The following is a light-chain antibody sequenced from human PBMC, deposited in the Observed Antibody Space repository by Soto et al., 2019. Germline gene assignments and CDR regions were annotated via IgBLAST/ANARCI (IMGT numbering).Light chain of an antibody. CDR3: QQYGSSPAT. Sequence: EIVLTQSPGTLSLSPGERATLSCRASQSVSSSYLAWYQQKPGQAPSLLIDGSSSRATGIPDRFSGSGSGKDFTLTISRLEPEDVAVYYCQQYGSSPATFGGGTKVEIK. CDR1: QSVSSSY. J-gene: IGKJ4*01. V-gene: IGKV3-20*01. CDR2: GSS.